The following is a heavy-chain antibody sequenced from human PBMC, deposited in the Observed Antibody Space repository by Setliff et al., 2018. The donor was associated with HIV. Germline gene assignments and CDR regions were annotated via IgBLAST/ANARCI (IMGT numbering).Heavy chain of an antibody. J-gene: IGHJ4*02. CDR2: IYYSDIT. CDR3: ARGRGSY. Sequence: TLSLTCTVSGGSISNGAYYWSWVRQHPGKGLEWIGYIYYSDITYYNPSLESRVTISVDTSKNQFSLKLSSVTAADTAVYYCARGRGSYWGQGTLVTVSS. CDR1: GGSISNGAYY. V-gene: IGHV4-31*03. D-gene: IGHD1-26*01.